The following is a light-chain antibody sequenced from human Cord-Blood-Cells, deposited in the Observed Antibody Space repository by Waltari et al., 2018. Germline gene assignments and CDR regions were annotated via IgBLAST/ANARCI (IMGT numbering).Light chain of an antibody. V-gene: IGLV2-23*01. CDR1: SSDVGSYNL. CDR2: EGS. CDR3: CSYAGSSTWV. Sequence: QSALTQPASVSGSTGQSITISCTGTSSDVGSYNLVSWYQQHPGKAPKLMIYEGSKRPSGVSNRCSVSKSGNTASLTISGRQAEDEADYYCCSYAGSSTWVFGGGTKLTVL. J-gene: IGLJ3*02.